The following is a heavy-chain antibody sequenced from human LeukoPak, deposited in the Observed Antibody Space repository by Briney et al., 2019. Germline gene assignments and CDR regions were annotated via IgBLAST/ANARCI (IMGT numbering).Heavy chain of an antibody. CDR1: GGSISSYY. Sequence: PSETLSLTCTVSGGSISSYYWSWIRQPAGKGLEWIGRIYTSGSTNYNPSLKSRVTMSVDTSKNQFSLKLSSVTAADTAVYYCARDRPPNHWYYYDSSGYYGTRPAFDIWGQGTMVTVSS. CDR3: ARDRPPNHWYYYDSSGYYGTRPAFDI. J-gene: IGHJ3*02. D-gene: IGHD3-22*01. CDR2: IYTSGST. V-gene: IGHV4-4*07.